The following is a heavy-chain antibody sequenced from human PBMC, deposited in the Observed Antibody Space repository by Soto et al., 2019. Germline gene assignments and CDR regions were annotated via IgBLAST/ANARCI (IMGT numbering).Heavy chain of an antibody. Sequence: EVHLVESGGGLVQPGGSLRLSCAASGFTFSNYAMTWVRQAPGKGLEWVSVISGTGGGTNNADSAKGRFTTSRDNSTNTLYLQMNSLRAEDTAVYDGAKRAFYGAGIPNYDGMDVWGQGTAVTVSS. CDR2: ISGTGGGT. CDR1: GFTFSNYA. J-gene: IGHJ6*02. CDR3: AKRAFYGAGIPNYDGMDV. V-gene: IGHV3-23*04. D-gene: IGHD3-10*01.